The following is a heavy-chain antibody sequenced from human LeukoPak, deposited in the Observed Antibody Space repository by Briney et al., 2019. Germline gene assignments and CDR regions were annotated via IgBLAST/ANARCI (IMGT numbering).Heavy chain of an antibody. Sequence: SETLSLTCTVSGGSISSSSYYWGWIRQPPGKGLEWIGSIYYSGSTYYNPSLKSRVTISVDTSKNQFSLKLSSVTAADTAVYYCASAVKPGSTLGTWWFDPWGQGTLVTVSS. V-gene: IGHV4-39*07. CDR1: GGSISSSSYY. CDR2: IYYSGST. CDR3: ASAVKPGSTLGTWWFDP. J-gene: IGHJ5*02. D-gene: IGHD6-13*01.